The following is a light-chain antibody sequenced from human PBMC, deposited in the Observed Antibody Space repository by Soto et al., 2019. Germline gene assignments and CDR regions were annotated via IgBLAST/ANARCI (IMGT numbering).Light chain of an antibody. CDR2: GAS. Sequence: EIVLTQSPGTLSLSPGERATLSCRASQSVSSSYLAWYQQKPGQAPRLLIYGASSRATGIPDRFSGSGSGTDVTLTISRLEPECFAVYYCQQYGSSPLYTFGQGTKLEIK. V-gene: IGKV3-20*01. J-gene: IGKJ2*01. CDR1: QSVSSSY. CDR3: QQYGSSPLYT.